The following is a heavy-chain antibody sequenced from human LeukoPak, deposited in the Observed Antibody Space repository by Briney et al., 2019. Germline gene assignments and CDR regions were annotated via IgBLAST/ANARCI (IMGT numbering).Heavy chain of an antibody. J-gene: IGHJ4*02. V-gene: IGHV1-18*01. CDR2: ISAYNGNT. Sequence: ASVKVSCKASSYTFTSYGISWVRQAPGQGLEWMGWISAYNGNTNYAQKLQGRVTMTTDTSTSTAYMELRSLRSGDTAVYYCARAYYYDSSGYSGLDYWGQGTLVTVSS. D-gene: IGHD3-22*01. CDR1: SYTFTSYG. CDR3: ARAYYYDSSGYSGLDY.